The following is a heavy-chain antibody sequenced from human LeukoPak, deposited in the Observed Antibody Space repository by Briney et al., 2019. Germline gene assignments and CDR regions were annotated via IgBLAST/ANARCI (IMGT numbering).Heavy chain of an antibody. D-gene: IGHD1-26*01. Sequence: GGSLRLSCAASGFTFSSYGMHWVRQAPGKGLEWVANIKQDGSEKYYVDSVKGRFTISRDNAKNSLYLQMNSLRAEDTAVYYCARDGVGATTVTDAFDIWGQGTMVTVSS. CDR2: IKQDGSEK. CDR3: ARDGVGATTVTDAFDI. V-gene: IGHV3-7*03. CDR1: GFTFSSYG. J-gene: IGHJ3*02.